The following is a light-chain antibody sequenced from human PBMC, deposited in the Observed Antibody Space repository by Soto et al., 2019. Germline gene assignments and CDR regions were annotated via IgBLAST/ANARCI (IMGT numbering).Light chain of an antibody. Sequence: QSALTQPRSVSGSPGQAVTISCTGTSSNVGDSTFVSWYQQHPGKAPKLMIYDVGKRPSGVPDRFSGSRSGNTASLTISGLQAEDEADYYCCSYAGTYTLVFGGGTKLTVL. CDR1: SSNVGDSTF. J-gene: IGLJ2*01. V-gene: IGLV2-11*01. CDR2: DVG. CDR3: CSYAGTYTLV.